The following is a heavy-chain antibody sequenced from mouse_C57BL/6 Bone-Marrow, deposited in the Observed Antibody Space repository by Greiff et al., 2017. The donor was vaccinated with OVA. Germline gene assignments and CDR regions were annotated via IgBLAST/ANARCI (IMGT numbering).Heavy chain of an antibody. CDR2: ISDGGSYT. CDR1: GFTFSSYA. J-gene: IGHJ2*01. Sequence: EVQLVESGGGLVKPGGSLKLSCAASGFTFSSYAMSWVRQTPEKRLEWVATISDGGSYTYYPDNVKGRFTISRDNAKNNLYLQMSHLKSEDTAMYYCARGGGWYWGQGTTLTVSS. D-gene: IGHD2-3*01. V-gene: IGHV5-4*01. CDR3: ARGGGWY.